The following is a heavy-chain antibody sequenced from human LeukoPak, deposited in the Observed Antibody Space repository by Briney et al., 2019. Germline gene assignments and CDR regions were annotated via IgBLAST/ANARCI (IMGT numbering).Heavy chain of an antibody. Sequence: GGSLRLSCVASGFALGSYWMSWVRQAPGKGLEWVANIKQDGSEFYYVDAVKGRFTISRDNAKNSLYLQMNRLRADDTAVYYCASARGYSYNPLFDYWGQGTLVTVSS. CDR3: ASARGYSYNPLFDY. V-gene: IGHV3-7*02. CDR1: GFALGSYW. D-gene: IGHD5-12*01. J-gene: IGHJ4*02. CDR2: IKQDGSEF.